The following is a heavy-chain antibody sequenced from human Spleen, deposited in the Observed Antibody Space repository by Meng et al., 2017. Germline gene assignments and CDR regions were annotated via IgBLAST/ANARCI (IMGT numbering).Heavy chain of an antibody. D-gene: IGHD2-2*01. Sequence: ASVKVSCKASGYTFTSYDINWVRQATGQGLEWMGWMNPNSGNTGYAQKFQGRVTMTRNTSISTAYMELNSLRAEDTAVYYCARGRSSTSFNYYYGMDVWGQGTTVTVSS. CDR1: GYTFTSYD. V-gene: IGHV1-8*01. J-gene: IGHJ6*02. CDR2: MNPNSGNT. CDR3: ARGRSSTSFNYYYGMDV.